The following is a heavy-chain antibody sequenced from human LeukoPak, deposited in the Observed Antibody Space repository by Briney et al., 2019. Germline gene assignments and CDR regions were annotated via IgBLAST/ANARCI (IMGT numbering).Heavy chain of an antibody. CDR1: GGSISSYY. V-gene: IGHV4-4*07. D-gene: IGHD6-19*01. CDR2: ILTRGST. Sequence: PSETLSLTCTVSGGSISSYYWSWIRQPAGKGLEWIGRILTRGSTNYNPSHKSRVTMSVDTSKNQFSLKLSSVTAADMAVYYCAATVAGSKHFDYWGQGSLVTVSS. CDR3: AATVAGSKHFDY. J-gene: IGHJ4*02.